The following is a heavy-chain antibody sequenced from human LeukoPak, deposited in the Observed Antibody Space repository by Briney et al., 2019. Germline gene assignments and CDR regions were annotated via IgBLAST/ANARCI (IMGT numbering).Heavy chain of an antibody. CDR2: INNSGST. CDR1: GGSFSGFY. V-gene: IGHV4-34*01. CDR3: AVEPYCSGGSCYLP. Sequence: PSETPSLTLAGYGGSFSGFYLGWVPPPPGKGLGVVWEINNSGSTNYNPSLKSRVTISVDTSKNQFSLKLSSVTAADTAVYYCAVEPYCSGGSCYLPWGQGTLVTVSS. J-gene: IGHJ5*02. D-gene: IGHD2-15*01.